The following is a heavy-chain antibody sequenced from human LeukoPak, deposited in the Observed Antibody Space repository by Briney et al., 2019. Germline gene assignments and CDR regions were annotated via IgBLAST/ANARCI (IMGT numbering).Heavy chain of an antibody. J-gene: IGHJ4*02. CDR3: TSIAAEEGTFDY. Sequence: PSETLSLTCTVSGGSISSYYWSWIRQPAGKGLEWIGRIYTSGSTNYNPSLKSRVTMSVDTSKNQFSLKLSSVTAADTAVYYCTSIAAEEGTFDYWGQGTLVTVSS. V-gene: IGHV4-4*07. D-gene: IGHD6-13*01. CDR1: GGSISSYY. CDR2: IYTSGST.